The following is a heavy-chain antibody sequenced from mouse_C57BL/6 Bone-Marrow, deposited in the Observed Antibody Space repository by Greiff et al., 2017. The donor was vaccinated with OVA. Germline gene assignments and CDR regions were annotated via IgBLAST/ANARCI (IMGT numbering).Heavy chain of an antibody. D-gene: IGHD1-1*02. CDR3: SRGWDWYFDV. J-gene: IGHJ1*03. V-gene: IGHV1-54*01. CDR2: INPGSGGT. CDR1: GYAFTNYL. Sequence: VQLQQSGAELVRPGTSVKVSCKASGYAFTNYLIEWVKQRPGQGLEWIGVINPGSGGTNYNEKFKGKATLTADNASSTAYMQLSSLTSEDSAVYFCSRGWDWYFDVWGTGTTVTVSS.